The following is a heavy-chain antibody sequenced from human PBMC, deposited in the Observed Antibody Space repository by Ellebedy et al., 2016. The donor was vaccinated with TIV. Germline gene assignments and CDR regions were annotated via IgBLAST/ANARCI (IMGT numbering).Heavy chain of an antibody. J-gene: IGHJ4*02. V-gene: IGHV3-30-3*01. CDR1: GFSFSFYA. CDR2: ISYDGSNK. CDR3: VRDGVGDYFDY. Sequence: PGGSLRLSCAASGFSFSFYAMHWVRQAPGRGLEWVAAISYDGSNKNYADSVKGRLTISRDNSKNTLYLQVSRLRPEDTAVYYCVRDGVGDYFDYWGQGTLVSVSS. D-gene: IGHD3-16*01.